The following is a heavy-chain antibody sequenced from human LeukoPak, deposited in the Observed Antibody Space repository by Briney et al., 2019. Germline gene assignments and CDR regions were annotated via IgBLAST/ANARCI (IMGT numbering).Heavy chain of an antibody. CDR1: GYTFTGYY. Sequence: ASVKVSCKASGYTFTGYYMHWVRQAPGQGLEWMGWINPNSGGTNYAQKLQGRVTMTRDTSISTAYMELSRLRSDDTAAYYCARYGWQLPIDYWGQGTLVTVSS. J-gene: IGHJ4*02. CDR3: ARYGWQLPIDY. V-gene: IGHV1-2*02. CDR2: INPNSGGT. D-gene: IGHD2-15*01.